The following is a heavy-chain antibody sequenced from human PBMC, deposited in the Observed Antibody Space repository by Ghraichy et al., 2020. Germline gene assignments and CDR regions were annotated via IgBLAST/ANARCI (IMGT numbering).Heavy chain of an antibody. D-gene: IGHD6-19*01. Sequence: GESLNISCAASGFTVSSNYMSWVRQAPGKGLEWVSLIFGGGSTYYADSVKGRFTISRDNSKNTLYLQMNSLRAEDTAVYYCVRDAHSVAGTSDWGQGTLVTVSS. CDR2: IFGGGST. CDR1: GFTVSSNY. V-gene: IGHV3-53*01. CDR3: VRDAHSVAGTSD. J-gene: IGHJ4*02.